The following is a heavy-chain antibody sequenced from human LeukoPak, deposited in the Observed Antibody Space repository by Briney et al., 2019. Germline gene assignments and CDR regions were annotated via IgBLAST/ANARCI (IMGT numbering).Heavy chain of an antibody. J-gene: IGHJ6*03. V-gene: IGHV3-9*01. Sequence: GGSLRLSCAASGFTFDDYAMHWVRQAPGKGLEWVSGISWNSGSIGYADSVKGRFTIYRDNAKNSLYLQMNSLRAEDTALYYCAKDARSRGGYYYYMDVWGKGTTVTVSS. CDR1: GFTFDDYA. CDR3: AKDARSRGGYYYYMDV. D-gene: IGHD3-10*01. CDR2: ISWNSGSI.